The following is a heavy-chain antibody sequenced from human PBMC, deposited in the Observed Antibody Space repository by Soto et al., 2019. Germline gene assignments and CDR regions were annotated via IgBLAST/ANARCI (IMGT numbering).Heavy chain of an antibody. CDR3: ARSPPSSYYGGSGTFDY. J-gene: IGHJ4*02. CDR1: GGFTSTNNW. D-gene: IGHD3-10*01. Sequence: QLQLQESGPGLVRPSGTLSLTCAVSGGFTSTNNWWSWVRQPPGKGLEWIGEAYHSGSTEYNPSLRSRASISVDQSKKRSSLKLTSATAADTAVYYCARSPPSSYYGGSGTFDYWGQGTLVTVSS. V-gene: IGHV4-4*02. CDR2: AYHSGST.